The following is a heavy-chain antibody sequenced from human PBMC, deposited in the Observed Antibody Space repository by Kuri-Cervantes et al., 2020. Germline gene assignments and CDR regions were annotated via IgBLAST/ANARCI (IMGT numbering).Heavy chain of an antibody. CDR3: AKGAYSSGWYSDYYFDL. D-gene: IGHD6-19*01. Sequence: GGSLRLSCAASGFTFSSHGMHWVRQAPGKGLEWVAVITYDGNTEYYADSVKGRFTISRDNAKNSLYLQMNSLRAEDTAVYYCAKGAYSSGWYSDYYFDLWGRGTLVTVSS. V-gene: IGHV3-30*18. CDR1: GFTFSSHG. J-gene: IGHJ2*01. CDR2: ITYDGNTE.